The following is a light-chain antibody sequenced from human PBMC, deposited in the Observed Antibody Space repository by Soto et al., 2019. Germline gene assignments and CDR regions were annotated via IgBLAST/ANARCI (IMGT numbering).Light chain of an antibody. J-gene: IGKJ1*01. V-gene: IGKV1-5*01. CDR2: EAS. CDR1: QSISRT. CDR3: QQYNCYRWT. Sequence: EIRATLSSPTLSASDSDRVTITCRASQSISRTLAWYQQKPGKAPKLLIFEASTLESGVPSRFSGSGSGTEFTLTISSLQPDDFATYYCQQYNCYRWTFGQGTKVDI.